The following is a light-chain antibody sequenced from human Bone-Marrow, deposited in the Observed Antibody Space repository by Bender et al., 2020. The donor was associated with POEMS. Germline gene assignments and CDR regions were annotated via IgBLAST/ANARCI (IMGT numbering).Light chain of an antibody. CDR2: EFN. Sequence: QSVLTQPPSASGSPGQSVAISCTGTSNYVSWYQHRPGKAPKLLIYEFNKRPSGVPDRFSASKSGYTASLTGSGLQAEDEADYYCSAYAGTTVVFGGGTKLTVL. CDR3: SAYAGTTVV. J-gene: IGLJ2*01. V-gene: IGLV2-8*01. CDR1: SNY.